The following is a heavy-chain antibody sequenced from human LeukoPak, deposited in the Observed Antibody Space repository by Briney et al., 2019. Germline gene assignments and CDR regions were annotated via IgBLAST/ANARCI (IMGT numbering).Heavy chain of an antibody. CDR3: ARRGWPPYAFDI. Sequence: GGSLRLSCAASGFTFSSYSMNWVRQAPGKGLEWVSYISSSSTIYYADSVKGRFTISRDNAKNSLYLQMNSLRAEDTAVYYCARRGWPPYAFDIWGQGTMVTVSS. CDR2: ISSSSTI. V-gene: IGHV3-48*01. D-gene: IGHD2-15*01. J-gene: IGHJ3*02. CDR1: GFTFSSYS.